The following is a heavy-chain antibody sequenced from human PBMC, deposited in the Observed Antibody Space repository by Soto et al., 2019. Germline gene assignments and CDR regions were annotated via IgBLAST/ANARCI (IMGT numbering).Heavy chain of an antibody. CDR1: GFTFGDYA. D-gene: IGHD2-2*01. J-gene: IGHJ6*03. V-gene: IGHV3-49*03. CDR2: IRSKAYGGTT. Sequence: GGSLRLSCTASGFTFGDYAMSWFRQAPGKGLEWVGFIRSKAYGGTTEYAASVKGRFTISRDDSKSIAYLQMNSLKTEDTAVYYCTRPSFGCSSTSCYAAPYYMDVWGKGTTVTVSS. CDR3: TRPSFGCSSTSCYAAPYYMDV.